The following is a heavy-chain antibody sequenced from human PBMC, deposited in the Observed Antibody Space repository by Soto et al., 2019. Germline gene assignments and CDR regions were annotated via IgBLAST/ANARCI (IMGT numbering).Heavy chain of an antibody. CDR2: IGYDGSNK. CDR3: AKNPGYYYDSTGYHFDF. J-gene: IGHJ4*02. D-gene: IGHD3-22*01. Sequence: DKGLEWVAVIGYDGSNKDYADSVKGRFTISRDNSKNTLYLQMNSLRAEDTAVYYCAKNPGYYYDSTGYHFDFSAQRTFLTVSS. V-gene: IGHV3-33*06.